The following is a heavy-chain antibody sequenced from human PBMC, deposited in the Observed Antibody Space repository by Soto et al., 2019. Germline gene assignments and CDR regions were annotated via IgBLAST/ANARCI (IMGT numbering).Heavy chain of an antibody. Sequence: VQLVESGGGVVQPGRSLRLSCAASGFTFSDYAMHWVRQAPGKGLEWVAVVSHDGRNTHYADSVKGRFTISRDSSKNTVSQEMASLRAEDADGYYCAKGGRQWLVPSDVNYWGQGGLVTVSS. D-gene: IGHD6-19*01. J-gene: IGHJ4*02. V-gene: IGHV3-30*18. CDR2: VSHDGRNT. CDR3: AKGGRQWLVPSDVNY. CDR1: GFTFSDYA.